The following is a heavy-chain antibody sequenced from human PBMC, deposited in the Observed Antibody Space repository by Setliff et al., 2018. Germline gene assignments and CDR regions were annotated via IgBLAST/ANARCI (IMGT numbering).Heavy chain of an antibody. V-gene: IGHV4-59*01. J-gene: IGHJ6*02. CDR2: IYHNGNT. CDR1: GGSIGPYF. CDR3: VRDRTAYSYGLDV. Sequence: SETLSLTCTVSGGSIGPYFWSWIRQPPGKGLEWIGYIYHNGNTNFNPSLKTRVTMSVDPSKNQFALNLRSVTAADTAVYYCVRDRTAYSYGLDVWAQGTTVTVSS. D-gene: IGHD5-18*01.